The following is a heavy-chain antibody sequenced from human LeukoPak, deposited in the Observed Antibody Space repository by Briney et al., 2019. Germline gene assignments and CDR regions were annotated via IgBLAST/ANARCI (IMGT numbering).Heavy chain of an antibody. D-gene: IGHD3-10*01. Sequence: GESLKISCKGSGYSFTSYWIGWVRQMPGKGLEWMGIIYPGDSDTRYSPSFQGQVTISADKSISTAYLQWSSLKASDTAMYYCAKRRFVYSPFGDAFEIWGQGKMVTVSS. CDR3: AKRRFVYSPFGDAFEI. V-gene: IGHV5-51*01. J-gene: IGHJ3*02. CDR1: GYSFTSYW. CDR2: IYPGDSDT.